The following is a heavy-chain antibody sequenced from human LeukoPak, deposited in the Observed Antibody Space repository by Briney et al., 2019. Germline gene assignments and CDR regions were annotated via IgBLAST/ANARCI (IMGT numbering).Heavy chain of an antibody. CDR2: IYYSGSA. D-gene: IGHD6-19*01. J-gene: IGHJ4*02. V-gene: IGHV4-59*01. Sequence: SETLSLTCTVSGGSISGFYWGWIRQPPGTGLEWIGFIYYSGSANYNPSLKSRVTMSVDMSKNQFSLKLSSVTAADTAFYYCARDRDSSGWFDYWGQGALVTVSS. CDR3: ARDRDSSGWFDY. CDR1: GGSISGFY.